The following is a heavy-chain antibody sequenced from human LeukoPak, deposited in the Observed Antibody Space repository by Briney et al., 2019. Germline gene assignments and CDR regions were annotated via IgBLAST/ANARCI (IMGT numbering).Heavy chain of an antibody. CDR3: VVIGENYYYMDV. V-gene: IGHV4-39*07. Sequence: SETLSLTCTVSGGSISSSSYYWGWIRQPPGKGLEWIGSIYYSGSTYYNPSLESRVTISVDTSKNQFSLKLSSVTAADTAVYYCVVIGENYYYMDVWGKGTTVTVSS. J-gene: IGHJ6*03. CDR2: IYYSGST. D-gene: IGHD3-22*01. CDR1: GGSISSSSYY.